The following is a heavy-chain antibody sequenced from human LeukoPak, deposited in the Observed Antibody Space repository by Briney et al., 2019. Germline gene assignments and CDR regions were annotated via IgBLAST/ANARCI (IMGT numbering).Heavy chain of an antibody. D-gene: IGHD1-26*01. J-gene: IGHJ4*02. CDR1: GFTFSNYW. CDR2: IKYDGREK. Sequence: PGGSLRLSCAATGFTFSNYWMSWFRQAPGKGLEWVANIKYDGREKQYVDSVKGRFTISGDNAKNSLFLQMNSLRAEDTAVYYCARYLNSGPEDFWGQGTLVAVSS. CDR3: ARYLNSGPEDF. V-gene: IGHV3-7*01.